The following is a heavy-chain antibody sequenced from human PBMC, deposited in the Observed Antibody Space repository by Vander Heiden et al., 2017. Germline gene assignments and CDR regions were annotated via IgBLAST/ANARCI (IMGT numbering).Heavy chain of an antibody. CDR2: INTNRGGT. Sequence: QVQLVQSGAEVKKPGASVKVSCKASGYTFTDYYMHWVRQAPGQGLEWMGWINTNRGGTKDAQKFQGRVTMTRDTAIRTAYMEMSSLISDDTAVDDCARDFYRPGYWGQGTLVTVSS. CDR1: GYTFTDYY. V-gene: IGHV1-2*02. J-gene: IGHJ4*02. CDR3: ARDFYRPGY.